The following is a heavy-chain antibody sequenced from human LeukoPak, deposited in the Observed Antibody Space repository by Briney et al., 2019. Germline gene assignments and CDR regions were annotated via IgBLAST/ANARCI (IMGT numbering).Heavy chain of an antibody. CDR2: VYYRGSA. V-gene: IGHV4-59*12. CDR3: GRNFEASSTWYIQY. CDR1: GASIHDDH. Sequence: SETLSLTCTVSGASIHDDHFTWIRQPPGRGLEWIGFVYYRGSAKYNPSLESRVTISVDTSKKQISLILKSVTAADTAVYYCGRNFEASSTWYIQYWGQGSLVTVSS. J-gene: IGHJ1*01. D-gene: IGHD2-2*01.